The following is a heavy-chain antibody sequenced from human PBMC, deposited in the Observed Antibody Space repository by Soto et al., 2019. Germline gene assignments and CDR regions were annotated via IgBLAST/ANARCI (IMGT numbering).Heavy chain of an antibody. Sequence: PGEALKISGKGSGYSFTTYWIGWVRQMPGKGLEWMGIIYPGHSDTRYSPSFQYLVTISVYKSISPAYLQWSSLKASDPAMYYCARNVYGGNSVDYWGQGTPVTAPQ. D-gene: IGHD4-17*01. CDR1: GYSFTTYW. CDR3: ARNVYGGNSVDY. V-gene: IGHV5-51*01. J-gene: IGHJ4*02. CDR2: IYPGHSDT.